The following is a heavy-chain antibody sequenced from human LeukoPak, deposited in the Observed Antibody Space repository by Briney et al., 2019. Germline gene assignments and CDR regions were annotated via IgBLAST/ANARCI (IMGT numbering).Heavy chain of an antibody. J-gene: IGHJ4*02. CDR2: IYSGGST. CDR3: ARDSDFWSGYYPSFDY. V-gene: IGHV3-66*02. Sequence: PGGSLRLACAASGFTVSSNYMSWVRQAPGKGLEWVSVIYSGGSTYYADSVKGRFTISRDNSKNTLYLQMNSLRAEDTAVYYCARDSDFWSGYYPSFDYWGQRTLVTVSS. D-gene: IGHD3-3*01. CDR1: GFTVSSNY.